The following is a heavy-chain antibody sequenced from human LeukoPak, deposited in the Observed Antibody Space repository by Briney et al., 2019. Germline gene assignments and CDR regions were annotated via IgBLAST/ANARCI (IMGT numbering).Heavy chain of an antibody. D-gene: IGHD2-2*01. J-gene: IGHJ5*02. CDR3: ARDRTGCSSTSCYYPNWFDP. CDR1: RFTFSSYW. V-gene: IGHV3-7*01. Sequence: GGSLRLSCAASRFTFSSYWMSWVRQAPGKGLGWVANIKQDGSEKYYVGSVKGRFTISRDNAKNSLYLQMNSLRAEDTAVYYCARDRTGCSSTSCYYPNWFDPWGQGTLVTVSS. CDR2: IKQDGSEK.